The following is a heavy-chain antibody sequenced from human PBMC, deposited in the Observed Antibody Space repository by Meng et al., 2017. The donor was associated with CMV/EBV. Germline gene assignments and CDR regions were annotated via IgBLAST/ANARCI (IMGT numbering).Heavy chain of an antibody. CDR3: ARLIPPSSPRKAFDI. CDR1: GGSISSSSYY. V-gene: IGHV4-39*01. J-gene: IGHJ3*02. Sequence: SETLSLTCTVSGGSISSSSYYWGWIRQPPGKGLEWIGSIYYSGSTYYNPSLKSRVTISVDTSKNQFSLKLSSVTAADTAEYYCARLIPPSSPRKAFDIWGQGTMVTVSS. CDR2: IYYSGST. D-gene: IGHD2-21*01.